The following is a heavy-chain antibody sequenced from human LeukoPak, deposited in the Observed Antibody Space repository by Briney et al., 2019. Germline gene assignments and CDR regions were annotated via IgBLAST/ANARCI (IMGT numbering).Heavy chain of an antibody. Sequence: ASVKVPCKVSGYSVSESSMHWVRQAPGQGLEWMGGFDPDDGEIVYAQKFQGRLSMTEDTSTDTAYMELKRLTSDDTAVYYCATWSKRGNWLDPWGQGTVVTVS. D-gene: IGHD5-24*01. J-gene: IGHJ5*02. CDR3: ATWSKRGNWLDP. V-gene: IGHV1-24*01. CDR2: FDPDDGEI. CDR1: GYSVSESS.